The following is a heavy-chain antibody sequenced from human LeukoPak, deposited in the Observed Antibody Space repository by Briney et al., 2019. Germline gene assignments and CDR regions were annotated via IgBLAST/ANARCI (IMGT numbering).Heavy chain of an antibody. J-gene: IGHJ4*02. CDR1: GYTFTSYD. Sequence: ASVKVSCKASGYTFTSYDINWVRQATGQGLEGMGWMNPNSGNTGYAQKFQGRVTITRNTSISTAYIELSSLRSEDTAVYYCARGWGLARRGGSYHFDYWGQGTLVTVSS. CDR2: MNPNSGNT. V-gene: IGHV1-8*03. CDR3: ARGWGLARRGGSYHFDY. D-gene: IGHD1-26*01.